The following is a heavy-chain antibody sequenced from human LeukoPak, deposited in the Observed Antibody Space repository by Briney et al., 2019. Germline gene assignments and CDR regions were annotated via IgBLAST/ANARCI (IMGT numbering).Heavy chain of an antibody. Sequence: SETLSLTCAVYGGSFSGYYWNWIRQPPGKGLEWIGEINHGGSTNYNPSLKSRVTISVDTSKNQFSLNLSSVTAADTAVYYCARGGTMIWGVIPRDYWGQGTLVTVSS. CDR3: ARGGTMIWGVIPRDY. V-gene: IGHV4-34*01. CDR1: GGSFSGYY. CDR2: INHGGST. J-gene: IGHJ4*02. D-gene: IGHD3-10*01.